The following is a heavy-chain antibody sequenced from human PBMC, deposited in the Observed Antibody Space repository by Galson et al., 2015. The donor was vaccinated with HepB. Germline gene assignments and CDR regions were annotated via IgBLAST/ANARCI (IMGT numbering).Heavy chain of an antibody. CDR2: ISGSGGST. J-gene: IGHJ5*02. CDR3: ARILIIGDTMVRGVIRQGFDP. V-gene: IGHV3-23*01. CDR1: GFTFSSYA. Sequence: SLRLSCAASGFTFSSYAMSWVRQAPGKGLEWVSAISGSGGSTYYADSVKGRFTISKDTSKSQVVLTMTNMDPVDTATYYCARILIIGDTMVRGVIRQGFDPWGQGTLVTVSS. D-gene: IGHD3-10*01.